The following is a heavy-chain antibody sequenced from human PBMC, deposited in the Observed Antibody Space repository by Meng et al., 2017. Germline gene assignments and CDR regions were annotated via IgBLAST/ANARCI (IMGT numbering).Heavy chain of an antibody. CDR3: ARDLGVLRYFDWLLTDPYYYGMDV. V-gene: IGHV4-61*01. J-gene: IGHJ6*02. D-gene: IGHD3-9*01. Sequence: SETLSLTCTVSGGSVSSGSYYWSWIRQPPGKGLEWIGYIYYSGSTNYNPSLKSRVTISVDTSKNQFSLKLSSVTAADTAVYYCARDLGVLRYFDWLLTDPYYYGMDVWGQGNTVTGYS. CDR2: IYYSGST. CDR1: GGSVSSGSYY.